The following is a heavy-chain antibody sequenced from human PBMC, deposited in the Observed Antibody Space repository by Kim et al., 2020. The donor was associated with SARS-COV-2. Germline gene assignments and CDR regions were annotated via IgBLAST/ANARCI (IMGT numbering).Heavy chain of an antibody. J-gene: IGHJ5*02. Sequence: PSLKSRVTISVDTSKNQFSLKLSSVTAADTAVYYCARQIGELRYFDWSPPWGQGTLVTVSS. CDR3: ARQIGELRYFDWSPP. V-gene: IGHV4-39*01. D-gene: IGHD3-9*01.